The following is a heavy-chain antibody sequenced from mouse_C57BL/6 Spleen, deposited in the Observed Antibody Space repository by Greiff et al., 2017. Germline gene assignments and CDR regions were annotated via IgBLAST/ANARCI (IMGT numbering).Heavy chain of an antibody. CDR3: ARDRDDGYHWYFDV. Sequence: EVKVVESGGGLVKPGGSLKLSCAASGFTFSSYAMSWVRQTPEKRLEWVATISDGGSYTYYPDNVKGRFTISRDNAKNNLYLQMSHLKSEDTAMYYCARDRDDGYHWYFDVWGTGTTVTVSS. CDR2: ISDGGSYT. D-gene: IGHD2-3*01. J-gene: IGHJ1*03. CDR1: GFTFSSYA. V-gene: IGHV5-4*01.